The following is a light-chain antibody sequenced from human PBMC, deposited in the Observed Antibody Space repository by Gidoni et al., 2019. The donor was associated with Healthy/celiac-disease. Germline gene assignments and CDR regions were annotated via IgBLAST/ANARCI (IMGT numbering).Light chain of an antibody. J-gene: IGLJ2*01. V-gene: IGLV1-40*01. Sequence: QSVLTQPPSSSRAPGQRIPTSCTGRSSNIGAGYDVHWYQQLPGTAPKLLIYGNSNRPSGVPDRFSGSKSGTSASLAITGLQAEDEADYYCQSYDSSLSGSDVVFGGGTKLTVL. CDR3: QSYDSSLSGSDVV. CDR1: SSNIGAGYD. CDR2: GNS.